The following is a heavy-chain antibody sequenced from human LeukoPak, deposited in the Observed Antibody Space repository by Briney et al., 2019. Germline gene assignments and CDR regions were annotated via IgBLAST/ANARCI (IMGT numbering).Heavy chain of an antibody. CDR3: ALCLGNDGLFDY. J-gene: IGHJ4*02. CDR1: GFTFSSYW. V-gene: IGHV3-7*01. Sequence: PGGSLRLSCAAPGFTFSSYWMSWVRQAPGKGLEWVANIKQDGSEKYYVDSVKGRFTISRDNAKNSLYLQMNSLRAEDTAVYYCALCLGNDGLFDYWGQGTLVTVSS. D-gene: IGHD1-1*01. CDR2: IKQDGSEK.